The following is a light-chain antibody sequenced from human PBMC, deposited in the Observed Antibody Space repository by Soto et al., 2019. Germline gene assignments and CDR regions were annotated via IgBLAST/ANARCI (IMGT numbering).Light chain of an antibody. V-gene: IGKV3-15*01. CDR3: QPGHNWPLS. CDR2: GAS. CDR1: QGISSE. J-gene: IGKJ2*01. Sequence: EIVMMQSPATLSLSPGEITALSCRSSQGISSELARYQQKPGQPPRLLIYGASTRATGVAARLTGSGSVSDFTLTISGLQADDLALYYCQPGHNWPLSFGQATRLEI.